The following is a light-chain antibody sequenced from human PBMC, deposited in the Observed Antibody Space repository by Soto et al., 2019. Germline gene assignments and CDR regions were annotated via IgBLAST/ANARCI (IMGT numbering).Light chain of an antibody. V-gene: IGKV1-27*01. CDR2: AAS. CDR3: QKYNSAPWT. CDR1: QGISNF. Sequence: DIQMTQSPSSLSASVGDRVTIPCRASQGISNFLDWHQQKPGKVPKLLIYAASTLQSGVPSRFSGSGSGTDFTLTISSLQPEDVATYYCQKYNSAPWTFGQGTKVEIK. J-gene: IGKJ1*01.